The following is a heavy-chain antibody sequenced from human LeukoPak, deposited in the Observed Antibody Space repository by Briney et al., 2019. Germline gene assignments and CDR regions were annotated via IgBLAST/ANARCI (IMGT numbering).Heavy chain of an antibody. CDR3: ARQYRADYFDY. J-gene: IGHJ4*02. CDR1: GFNFSRSG. Sequence: PGGSLRLSXVVSGFNFSRSGMHWVRQAPGKGLEWVTYIHYNGDDKYYADSVKGRFTVSRDNSKHTLFVQMDSLRAEDTAVYYCARQYRADYFDYWGQGTLVTVSS. V-gene: IGHV3-30*02. D-gene: IGHD4/OR15-4a*01. CDR2: IHYNGDDK.